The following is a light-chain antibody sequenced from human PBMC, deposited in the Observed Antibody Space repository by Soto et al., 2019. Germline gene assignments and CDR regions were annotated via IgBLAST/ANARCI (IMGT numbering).Light chain of an antibody. CDR2: DAS. J-gene: IGKJ4*01. V-gene: IGKV1-16*02. CDR1: QGISNF. CDR3: QQYHSYPVT. Sequence: DIQMTQSPSSLSASVGDTVTITCRASQGISNFLSWFQQKPGKAPKSLIYDASSLQSGVPSNYIGSGSDTNFTLNSSSMQPEDFATYFCQQYHSYPVTFGGGTKVEIK.